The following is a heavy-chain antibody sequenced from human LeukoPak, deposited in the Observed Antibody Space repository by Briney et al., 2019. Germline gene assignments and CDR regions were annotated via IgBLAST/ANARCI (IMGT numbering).Heavy chain of an antibody. J-gene: IGHJ4*02. V-gene: IGHV3-7*01. CDR3: ARRNLFDY. CDR1: GFTFTSYW. Sequence: GGSLRLSCAASGFTFTSYWMNWVRQAPGKGLEWVVGIKQDGSDKYYVDSVKGRFTISRDNAKNSVYLQMNSLRADDTAVYYCARRNLFDYWGQGTLVTVSS. CDR2: IKQDGSDK.